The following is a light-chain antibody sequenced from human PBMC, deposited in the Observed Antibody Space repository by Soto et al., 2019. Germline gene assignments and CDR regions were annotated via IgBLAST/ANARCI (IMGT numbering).Light chain of an antibody. Sequence: GDRVTITCRASQSISSWLAWYQQKPGKAPKLLIYDASGLESGVPSRFSGSGSGTEFTLTISSLQPDDFATYYCQQYESYPLTFGGGTKVDIK. CDR2: DAS. J-gene: IGKJ4*01. CDR1: QSISSW. V-gene: IGKV1-5*01. CDR3: QQYESYPLT.